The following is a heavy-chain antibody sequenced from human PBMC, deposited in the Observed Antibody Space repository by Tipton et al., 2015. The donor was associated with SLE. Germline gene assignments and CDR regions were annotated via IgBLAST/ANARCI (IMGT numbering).Heavy chain of an antibody. J-gene: IGHJ3*02. V-gene: IGHV3-23*03. Sequence: VQSGGSLRLSCAASGFTFSNYEMNWVRQAPGKGLEWISVIYSGRSLTYYAESVKGRFTLSRDDSKSILYLQMYSLRAEDSALYYCARDNGGIFPGAFDIWGQGTMVTVSS. D-gene: IGHD4-23*01. CDR2: IYSGRSLT. CDR3: ARDNGGIFPGAFDI. CDR1: GFTFSNYE.